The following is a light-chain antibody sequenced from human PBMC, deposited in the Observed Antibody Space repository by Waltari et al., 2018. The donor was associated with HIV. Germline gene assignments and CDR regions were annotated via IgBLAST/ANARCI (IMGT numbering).Light chain of an antibody. CDR2: LGS. CDR3: MQALQTPRVT. Sequence: DIVMTQSPLSLPVTPGEPASISCRSSQSLLHTNGYNYLDWYLQKPGQSPLLLIYLGSNRASGVPDRFSGSGSGTDFTLKISRVEAEDVGVYYCMQALQTPRVTFGQGTRLDIK. V-gene: IGKV2-28*01. CDR1: QSLLHTNGYNY. J-gene: IGKJ5*01.